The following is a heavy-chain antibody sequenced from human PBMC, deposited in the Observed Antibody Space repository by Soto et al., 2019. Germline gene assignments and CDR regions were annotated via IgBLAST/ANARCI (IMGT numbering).Heavy chain of an antibody. CDR1: GFICSSYD. Sequence: GGSLRLSCAVSGFICSSYDMSWVRQAPGKGLEWVSTILVGGSTHYEDSVKGRFTISRDTSKNTVYLQMNSLTAGDTAVYYCAKATATGGGAFEIYGQGTMVTVSS. D-gene: IGHD2-8*02. CDR3: AKATATGGGAFEI. J-gene: IGHJ3*02. V-gene: IGHV3-23*01. CDR2: ILVGGST.